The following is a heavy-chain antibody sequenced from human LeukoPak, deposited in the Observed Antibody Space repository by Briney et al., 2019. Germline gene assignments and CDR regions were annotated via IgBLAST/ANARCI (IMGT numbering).Heavy chain of an antibody. J-gene: IGHJ4*02. CDR2: IIPIFGTA. Sequence: VQVSCQASGGTFRSYAISWVRQAPGQGLEWMGRIIPIFGTASYAQKFQGRVTITTDESTSTAYMGLSSLRSEDTAVYYCARSYYYDSSGYWRFDYWGQGTLVTVSS. V-gene: IGHV1-69*05. CDR1: GGTFRSYA. D-gene: IGHD3-22*01. CDR3: ARSYYYDSSGYWRFDY.